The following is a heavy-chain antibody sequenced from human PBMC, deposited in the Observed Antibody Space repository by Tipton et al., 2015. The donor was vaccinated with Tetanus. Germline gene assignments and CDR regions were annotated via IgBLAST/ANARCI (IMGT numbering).Heavy chain of an antibody. CDR1: GGSISSSNW. J-gene: IGHJ4*02. Sequence: TLSLTCAVSGGSISSSNWWSWVRQPPGKGLEWIGEINHSGSTNYNPSLKSRVTISVDTSKNQFSLKLSSVTAADTAVYYCASRHTEGYDSSGYYGDYWGQGTLVTVSS. D-gene: IGHD3-22*01. CDR3: ASRHTEGYDSSGYYGDY. CDR2: INHSGST. V-gene: IGHV4-4*02.